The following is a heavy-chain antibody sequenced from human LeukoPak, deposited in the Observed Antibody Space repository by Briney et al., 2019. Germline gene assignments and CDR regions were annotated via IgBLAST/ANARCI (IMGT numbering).Heavy chain of an antibody. CDR2: IYYSGST. J-gene: IGHJ4*02. D-gene: IGHD6-13*01. Sequence: SETLSLTCTVSGGSISSSSYYWGWIRQPPGKGLEWIGSIYYSGSTYYNPSLKSRVTISVDTSKNQFSLKLSSVTAADTAVYYCARLGQYSSSVVYWGQGTLVTVSS. V-gene: IGHV4-39*01. CDR3: ARLGQYSSSVVY. CDR1: GGSISSSSYY.